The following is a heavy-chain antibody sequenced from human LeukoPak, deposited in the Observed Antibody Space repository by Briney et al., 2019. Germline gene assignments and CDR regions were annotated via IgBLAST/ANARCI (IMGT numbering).Heavy chain of an antibody. Sequence: GESLKISCKGSGYIFTTYWIGWVRQMPGKGLEWMGIIYPGDSDTRYSPSFQGQVTISVDKSISTAYLQWSSLKASDTAMYYCARHVDGYCSSSSCDYYYMDVWGKGTTVTVSS. V-gene: IGHV5-51*01. CDR1: GYIFTTYW. CDR2: IYPGDSDT. CDR3: ARHVDGYCSSSSCDYYYMDV. D-gene: IGHD2-2*03. J-gene: IGHJ6*03.